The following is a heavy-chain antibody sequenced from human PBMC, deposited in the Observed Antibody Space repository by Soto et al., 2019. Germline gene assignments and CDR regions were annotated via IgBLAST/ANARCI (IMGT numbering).Heavy chain of an antibody. V-gene: IGHV1-3*01. CDR2: INAGNGNT. J-gene: IGHJ4*02. CDR1: GYTFTSYA. Sequence: ASVKVSCKASGYTFTSYAMHWVRQAPGQRLEWMGWINAGNGNTKYSQKFQGRVTITRDTSACTAYMELSSLRSDDTSMYYCAYYYGGNPWENYWGQGTRVTVS. CDR3: AYYYGGNPWENY. D-gene: IGHD3-10*01.